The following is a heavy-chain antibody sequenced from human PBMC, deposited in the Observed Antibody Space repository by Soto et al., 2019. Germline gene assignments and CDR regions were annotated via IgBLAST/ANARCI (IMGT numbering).Heavy chain of an antibody. Sequence: ASVKVSCKASGYSFTSHAMHWVRQAPGQRLEWMGWINAGNGNTKYSQKFQGRVTITRDTSASTAYMELSSLRSEDTAVYYCARGRGKMATAMPFVFDYWGQGTLVTVSS. D-gene: IGHD5-12*01. CDR3: ARGRGKMATAMPFVFDY. CDR1: GYSFTSHA. CDR2: INAGNGNT. V-gene: IGHV1-3*01. J-gene: IGHJ4*02.